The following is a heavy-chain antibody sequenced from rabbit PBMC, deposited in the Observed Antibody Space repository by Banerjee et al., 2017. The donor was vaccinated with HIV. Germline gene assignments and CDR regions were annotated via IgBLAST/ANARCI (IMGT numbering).Heavy chain of an antibody. Sequence: QEQLEESGGDLVKPEGSLTLTCTASGFTFSSSYLMYWFRQAPGKGPEWIACIDAGSSGSTWYASWAKGRFTISKTSSTTVTLQLNSLTAADTATYFCARRHAGSSYYLWGQGTLVTVS. CDR3: ARRHAGSSYYL. J-gene: IGHJ4*01. CDR2: IDAGSSGST. V-gene: IGHV1S45*01. D-gene: IGHD8-1*01. CDR1: GFTFSSSYL.